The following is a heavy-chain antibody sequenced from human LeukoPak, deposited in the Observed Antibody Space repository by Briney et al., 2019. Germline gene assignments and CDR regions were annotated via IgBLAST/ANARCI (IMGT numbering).Heavy chain of an antibody. CDR1: GFTFDDYA. Sequence: SLSLSCAASGFTFDDYAMHWVRQAPGKGLEWVSGISWNSGSIGYADSVKGRFTISRDNAKNSLYLQMNSLRAEDTALYYCGLMVRGVLDYWGQGTLVTVSS. V-gene: IGHV3-9*01. CDR3: GLMVRGVLDY. J-gene: IGHJ4*02. CDR2: ISWNSGSI. D-gene: IGHD3-10*01.